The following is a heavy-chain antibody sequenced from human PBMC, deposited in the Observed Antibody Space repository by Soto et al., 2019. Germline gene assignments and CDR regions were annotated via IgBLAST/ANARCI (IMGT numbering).Heavy chain of an antibody. V-gene: IGHV3-48*02. CDR3: ARDASPDSSGWYYFDY. D-gene: IGHD6-19*01. Sequence: EVQLEESGGALVQPGGSLRLSCAASGFTFKTYNMNWVRQAPGKGLEWVSYIGTSGTPVYYADSVKGRFTISRDNAKNSLFLQTDSLSDEDSAPYFCARDASPDSSGWYYFDYWGQRTLVTVSS. CDR1: GFTFKTYN. J-gene: IGHJ4*02. CDR2: IGTSGTPV.